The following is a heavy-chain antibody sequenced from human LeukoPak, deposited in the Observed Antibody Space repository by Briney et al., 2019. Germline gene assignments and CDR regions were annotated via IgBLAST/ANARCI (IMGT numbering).Heavy chain of an antibody. CDR3: AKNPDTAMIGSFDY. V-gene: IGHV3-9*01. CDR2: ISWNSGSI. J-gene: IGHJ4*02. CDR1: GFTFDDYA. Sequence: QPGRSLRLPCAASGFTFDDYAMHWVRQAPGKGLEWVSGISWNSGSIGYADSVKGRFTISRDNAKNSLYLQMNSLRAEDTALYYCAKNPDTAMIGSFDYWGQGTLVTVSS. D-gene: IGHD5-18*01.